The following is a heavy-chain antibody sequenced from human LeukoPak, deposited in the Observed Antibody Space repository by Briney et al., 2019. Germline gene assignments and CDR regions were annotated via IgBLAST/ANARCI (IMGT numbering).Heavy chain of an antibody. CDR1: GGSISSGSYY. CDR3: AKLSRGCGSTSCYNFGF. J-gene: IGHJ4*02. CDR2: VYHSGST. Sequence: SQTLSLTCTVSGGSISSGSYYWSWIRQPAGKGLEWIGSVYHSGSTYYNPSLKSRVTISLDTSKNQFSLKLSSVTAADTAVYYCAKLSRGCGSTSCYNFGFSGQGALGTVST. V-gene: IGHV4-61*02. D-gene: IGHD2-2*02.